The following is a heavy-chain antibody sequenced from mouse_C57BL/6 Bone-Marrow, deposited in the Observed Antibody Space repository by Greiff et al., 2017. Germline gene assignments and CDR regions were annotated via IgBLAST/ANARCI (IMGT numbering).Heavy chain of an antibody. V-gene: IGHV1-82*01. CDR1: GYAFSSSW. D-gene: IGHD1-1*01. Sequence: QVQLKQSGPELVKPGASVKISCKASGYAFSSSWMNWVKQRPGKGLEWIGRIYPGDGDTNYNGKFKGKATLTADKSSSTAYMQLSSLTSEASAVYFCAIEAPIYGFDYWGQGTTLTVSS. CDR2: IYPGDGDT. J-gene: IGHJ2*01. CDR3: AIEAPIYGFDY.